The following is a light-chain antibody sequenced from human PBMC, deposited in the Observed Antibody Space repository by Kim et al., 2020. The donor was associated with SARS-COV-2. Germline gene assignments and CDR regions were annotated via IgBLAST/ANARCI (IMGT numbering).Light chain of an antibody. CDR3: QQYNSYSWT. CDR1: QSMSNW. CDR2: KAS. J-gene: IGKJ1*01. Sequence: DIQMTQSPSTLSASVGDRVTITCRASQSMSNWLAWYQQKPGKAPKLLIYKASSLESGVPSRFSGSGSGTEFTLTISSLQPDDFATYYCQQYNSYSWTFGQGTKVDIK. V-gene: IGKV1-5*03.